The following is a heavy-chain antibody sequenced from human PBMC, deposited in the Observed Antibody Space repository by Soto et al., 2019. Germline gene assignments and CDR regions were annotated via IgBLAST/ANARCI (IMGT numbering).Heavy chain of an antibody. Sequence: ASVKVSCKASGGTFSSYTISWVRQAPGQGLEWMGRIIAGNGKANYSQKFQGRVTITADTSTSTAYMELSSLRSEDTAVYYCARDIDYGDGRYSDDWGKGTLVTVSS. J-gene: IGHJ4*02. CDR1: GGTFSSYT. CDR2: IIAGNGKA. V-gene: IGHV1-69*08. D-gene: IGHD4-17*01. CDR3: ARDIDYGDGRYSDD.